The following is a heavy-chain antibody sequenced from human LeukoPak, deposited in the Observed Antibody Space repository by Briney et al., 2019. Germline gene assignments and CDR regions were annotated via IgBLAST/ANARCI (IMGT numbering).Heavy chain of an antibody. CDR1: GGSINSGSYY. J-gene: IGHJ6*03. D-gene: IGHD3-3*01. Sequence: SETLSLTCTVSGGSINSGSYYWTWIRQPAGKGLEWIGRIYTSGSTNYNPSLKSRVTISVDTSKNQFSLKLSSVAAADTAVYYCTQVGDFWSGPPHYYMNVWGTGTTVTVSS. CDR2: IYTSGST. CDR3: TQVGDFWSGPPHYYMNV. V-gene: IGHV4-61*02.